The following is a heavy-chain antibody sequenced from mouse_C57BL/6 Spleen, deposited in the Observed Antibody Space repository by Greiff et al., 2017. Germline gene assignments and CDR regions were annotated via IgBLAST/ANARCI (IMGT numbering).Heavy chain of an antibody. Sequence: EVKLVESGGGLVQPGGSMKLSCAASGFTFSDAWMDWVRQSPEKGLEWVAEIRNKANNHATYYAESVKGRFTISRDDSKSSVYLQMNSLSAEDTGIYSCTALSDPPAWFAYWGQGTLVTVSA. CDR2: IRNKANNHAT. V-gene: IGHV6-6*01. D-gene: IGHD3-2*02. CDR1: GFTFSDAW. J-gene: IGHJ3*01. CDR3: TALSDPPAWFAY.